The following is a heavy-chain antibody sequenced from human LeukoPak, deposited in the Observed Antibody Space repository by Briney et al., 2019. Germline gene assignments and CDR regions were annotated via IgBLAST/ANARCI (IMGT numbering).Heavy chain of an antibody. CDR2: IIPIFGTA. D-gene: IGHD6-13*01. V-gene: IGHV1-69*13. J-gene: IGHJ5*02. CDR3: ARSEIWAKYSSNLNWFDP. CDR1: GGTFSSCA. Sequence: ASVKVSCKASGGTFSSCAISWVRQAPGQGLEWMGGIIPIFGTANYAQKFQGRVTITADESTSTAYMELSSLRSEDTAVYYCARSEIWAKYSSNLNWFDPCGQGTLVTVSS.